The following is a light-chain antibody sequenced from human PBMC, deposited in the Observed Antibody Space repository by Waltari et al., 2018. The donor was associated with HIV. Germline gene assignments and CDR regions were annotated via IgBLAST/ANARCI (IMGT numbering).Light chain of an antibody. J-gene: IGLJ3*02. CDR1: SSNIGNNS. CDR2: DNN. CDR3: GTWDSSLSIWV. V-gene: IGLV1-51*01. Sequence: QSVLTPPPSVSAAPGQKVTISCSGSSSNIGNNSVSWYQQLPGTAPKLLIYDNNKRPSGIPDRFSGSKSGTSATLGITGLQTGDEADYYCGTWDSSLSIWVFGGGTKLTVL.